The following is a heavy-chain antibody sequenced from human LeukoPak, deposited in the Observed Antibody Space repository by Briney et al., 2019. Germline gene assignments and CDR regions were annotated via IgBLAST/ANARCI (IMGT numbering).Heavy chain of an antibody. D-gene: IGHD3-22*01. V-gene: IGHV4-39*07. CDR3: ARDMMIVASRRAGFGY. CDR1: GGSISSSSYY. CDR2: IYYSGST. Sequence: SETLSLTCTVSGGSISSSSYYWGWIRQPPGKGLEWIGSIYYSGSTYYNPSLKSRVTISVDTSKNQFSLKLSSVTAADTAVYYCARDMMIVASRRAGFGYWGQGTLVTVSS. J-gene: IGHJ4*02.